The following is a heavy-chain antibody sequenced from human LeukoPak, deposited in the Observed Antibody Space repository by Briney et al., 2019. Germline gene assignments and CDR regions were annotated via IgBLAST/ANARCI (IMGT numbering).Heavy chain of an antibody. CDR3: ATRRREYYYDSSGYMGN. J-gene: IGHJ4*02. D-gene: IGHD3-22*01. Sequence: ASVKVSCKVSGYTLTELSMHWVRQAPGKGLEWMGGFDPEDGETIYAQKFQGRVTMTEDTSTDTAYMELSSLRSEDTAVYYCATRRREYYYDSSGYMGNWGQGTLVTVSS. V-gene: IGHV1-24*01. CDR2: FDPEDGET. CDR1: GYTLTELS.